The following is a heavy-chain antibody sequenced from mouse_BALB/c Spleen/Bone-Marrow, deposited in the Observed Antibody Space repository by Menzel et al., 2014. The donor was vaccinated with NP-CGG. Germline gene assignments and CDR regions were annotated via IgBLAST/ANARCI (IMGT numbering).Heavy chain of an antibody. Sequence: EVQLQQSGAELVKPGASVKLSCTTSGFNIKDPYIHWVKQRPEQGLEWIGRIDPANYNTQYDPKFQGKATITADTPSNAPYLQLSSLTSEDTAVYYCATLTGTFDYWGQGTPVTVSA. J-gene: IGHJ3*01. V-gene: IGHV14-3*02. CDR2: IDPANYNT. CDR1: GFNIKDPY. CDR3: ATLTGTFDY. D-gene: IGHD4-1*01.